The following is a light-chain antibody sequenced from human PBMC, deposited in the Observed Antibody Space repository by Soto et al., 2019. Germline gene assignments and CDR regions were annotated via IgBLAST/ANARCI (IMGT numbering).Light chain of an antibody. CDR3: QLRRQWPVWT. J-gene: IGKJ1*01. CDR1: QSVSSY. V-gene: IGKV3-11*01. Sequence: IVLTQSPATLPLSPRERATLSCRASQSVSSYLAWYQQKPDQAPRLLIYDSSNSATGIPVRFSGCGSGTYFFLSISSLGPEEFAVFYWQLRRQWPVWTFGQGTKV. CDR2: DSS.